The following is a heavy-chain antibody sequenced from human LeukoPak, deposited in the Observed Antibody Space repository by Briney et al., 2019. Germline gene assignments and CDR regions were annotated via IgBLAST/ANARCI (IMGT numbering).Heavy chain of an antibody. V-gene: IGHV1-8*01. J-gene: IGHJ6*02. CDR1: GYTFTSYD. CDR3: ARLGHSSGWFYSGYYYYGMDV. CDR2: MNPNSGNT. D-gene: IGHD6-19*01. Sequence: ASVKVSCKASGYTFTSYDINWVRQATGQGLEWMGWMNPNSGNTGYAQKFQGRVTMTRNTSISTAYMELSSLRSEDTAVYYCARLGHSSGWFYSGYYYYGMDVWGQGTTATVSS.